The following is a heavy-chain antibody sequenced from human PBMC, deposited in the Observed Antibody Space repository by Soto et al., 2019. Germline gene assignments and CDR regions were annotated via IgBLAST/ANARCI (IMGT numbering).Heavy chain of an antibody. V-gene: IGHV1-69*13. J-gene: IGHJ5*02. CDR2: IIPIFGTA. CDR1: GGTFSSYA. Sequence: SVKVSCKASGGTFSSYAISWVRQAPGQGLEWMGGIIPIFGTANYAQKFQGRVTITADESTSTAYMELSSLRSEDTAVYYCARDRRAAAWFDPWGQGTLVTVSS. CDR3: ARDRRAAAWFDP. D-gene: IGHD6-13*01.